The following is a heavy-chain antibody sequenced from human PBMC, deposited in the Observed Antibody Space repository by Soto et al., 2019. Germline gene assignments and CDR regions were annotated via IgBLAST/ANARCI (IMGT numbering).Heavy chain of an antibody. J-gene: IGHJ4*02. V-gene: IGHV4-34*01. CDR2: INHSGST. D-gene: IGHD3-10*01. Sequence: PSETLSLTCAVYGGSFSGYYWSWIRQPPGKGLEWIGEINHSGSTNYNPSLKSRVTISVDTSKNQFSLKLSSVTAADTAVYYCARVRITMVRGVMNPMYYFDYWGQGTLVTVSS. CDR3: ARVRITMVRGVMNPMYYFDY. CDR1: GGSFSGYY.